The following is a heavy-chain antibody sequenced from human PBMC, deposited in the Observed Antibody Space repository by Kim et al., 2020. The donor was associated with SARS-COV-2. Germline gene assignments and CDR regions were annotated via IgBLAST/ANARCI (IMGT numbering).Heavy chain of an antibody. CDR1: RYIFASYG. D-gene: IGHD2-15*01. Sequence: ASVKVSCKSARYIFASYGITWVRQAPGQGLEWMGCISAYNGDTKFAQNFQDRVTMTTDTSTGTAYMELRSLRSDDSAVYYCARFACGGSCKYFDLWGRGTLVTVSS. CDR2: ISAYNGDT. CDR3: ARFACGGSCKYFDL. V-gene: IGHV1-18*01. J-gene: IGHJ2*01.